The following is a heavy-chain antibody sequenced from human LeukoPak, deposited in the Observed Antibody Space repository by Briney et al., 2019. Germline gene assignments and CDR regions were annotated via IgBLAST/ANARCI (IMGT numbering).Heavy chain of an antibody. D-gene: IGHD3-3*01. CDR3: ARVSTQDFSGGAFDI. CDR2: ICNDERTK. J-gene: IGHJ3*02. V-gene: IGHV3-33*01. Sequence: GRSLRLSCAESGFNLSSYAMHWGRRAPGKGLGWWAVICNDERTKYYADYLKGPFPITRDISKNTLYLQMNRLGAEDTAVYYCARVSTQDFSGGAFDIWGQGTMVTVSS. CDR1: GFNLSSYA.